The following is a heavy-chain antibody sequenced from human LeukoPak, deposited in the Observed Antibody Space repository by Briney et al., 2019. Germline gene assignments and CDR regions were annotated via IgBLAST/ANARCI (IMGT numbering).Heavy chain of an antibody. CDR3: AKGQPVVYSGFDY. CDR2: ISYDGSNK. J-gene: IGHJ4*02. CDR1: GFTFSSYG. V-gene: IGHV3-30*18. Sequence: GGSLRLSCAASGFTFSSYGMHWVRQAPGKGLEWVAVISYDGSNKYYADSVKGRFTISRDNSKNTLYLQMNRLRAEDTAVYYCAKGQPVVYSGFDYWGQGTLVTVSS. D-gene: IGHD1-26*01.